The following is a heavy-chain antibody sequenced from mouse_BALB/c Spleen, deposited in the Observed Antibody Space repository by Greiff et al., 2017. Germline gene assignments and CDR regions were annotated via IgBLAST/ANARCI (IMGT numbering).Heavy chain of an antibody. V-gene: IGHV1-9*01. CDR2: ILPGSGST. Sequence: QVQLQQSGAELMKPGASVKISCKATGYTFSSYWIEWVKQRPGHGLEWIGEILPGSGSTNYNEKFKGKATFTADTSSNTAYMQLSSLTSEDSAVYYCARGVRRDYFDYWGQGTTLTVSS. J-gene: IGHJ2*01. D-gene: IGHD2-14*01. CDR3: ARGVRRDYFDY. CDR1: GYTFSSYW.